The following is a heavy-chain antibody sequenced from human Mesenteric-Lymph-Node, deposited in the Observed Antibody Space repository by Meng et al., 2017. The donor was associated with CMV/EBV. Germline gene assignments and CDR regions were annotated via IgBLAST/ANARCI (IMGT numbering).Heavy chain of an antibody. Sequence: GESLKISCADSGLGFSSYWMSWVRQAPGKGLEWVADINQDGSEKYYLDSVKGRFTISRDNAKSSLYLEMNSLRAEDTAMYYCARSPVLESTGNWGQGTLVTVSS. V-gene: IGHV3-7*01. CDR1: GLGFSSYW. J-gene: IGHJ4*02. CDR2: INQDGSEK. D-gene: IGHD4-17*01. CDR3: ARSPVLESTGN.